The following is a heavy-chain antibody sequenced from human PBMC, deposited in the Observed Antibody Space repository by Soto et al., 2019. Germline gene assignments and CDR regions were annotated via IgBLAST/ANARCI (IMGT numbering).Heavy chain of an antibody. D-gene: IGHD4-17*01. J-gene: IGHJ4*02. CDR2: ISYHGSDK. V-gene: IGHV3-30*18. CDR3: AKDHLSTTGTRVGY. Sequence: QVQLVESGGGVVQPGRSLRLSCAAPGFTFSNYGMHWVRQAPGKGLEWVAVISYHGSDKYYADSVKGRFTISRDNSKNTLYLQMDSLRAEDTAVYYCAKDHLSTTGTRVGYWGQGNLVTVSS. CDR1: GFTFSNYG.